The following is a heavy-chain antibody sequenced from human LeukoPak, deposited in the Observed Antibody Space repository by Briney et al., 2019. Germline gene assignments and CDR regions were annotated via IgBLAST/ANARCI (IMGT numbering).Heavy chain of an antibody. Sequence: GGSLRLSCAASGFSFSTYWMTWGRQAPGKGLEWVANINQDGSEKHYVDSVKGRFTISRDNAKNSSYLQMNSLRAEDTAVYYCARDNVRKDDYWGQGTLVTVSS. D-gene: IGHD2-8*01. V-gene: IGHV3-7*01. CDR2: INQDGSEK. J-gene: IGHJ4*02. CDR1: GFSFSTYW. CDR3: ARDNVRKDDY.